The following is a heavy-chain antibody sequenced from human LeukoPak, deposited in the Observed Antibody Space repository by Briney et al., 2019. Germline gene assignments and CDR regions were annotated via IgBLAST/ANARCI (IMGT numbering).Heavy chain of an antibody. CDR3: AKDHFGPYSYVEY. CDR1: GFIFSQYS. D-gene: IGHD5-18*01. CDR2: MDGRGGTI. V-gene: IGHV3-23*01. J-gene: IGHJ4*02. Sequence: GGSLRLSCAASGFIFSQYSMNWVRQAPGKGLEWVSGMDGRGGTITYADSVKGRFTISRDNSKYRLFLQMDSLRADDTAIYYCAKDHFGPYSYVEYWGQGTLVTVSS.